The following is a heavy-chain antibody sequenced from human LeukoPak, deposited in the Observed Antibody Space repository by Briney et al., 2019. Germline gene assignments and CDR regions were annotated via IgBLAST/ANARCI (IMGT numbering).Heavy chain of an antibody. V-gene: IGHV3-21*01. Sequence: PGGSLRLSCGASGFTFSTYNMNWVRQAPGKGLEWVSSISSSSNYIYYADSVKGRFTISRDNAKNSLYLQMNSLRAEDTAVYYCAIEGTDACDIWGQGTMVTVSS. CDR2: ISSSSNYI. CDR1: GFTFSTYN. J-gene: IGHJ3*02. D-gene: IGHD1-1*01. CDR3: AIEGTDACDI.